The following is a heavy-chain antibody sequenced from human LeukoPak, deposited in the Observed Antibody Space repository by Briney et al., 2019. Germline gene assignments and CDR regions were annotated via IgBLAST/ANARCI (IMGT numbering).Heavy chain of an antibody. D-gene: IGHD3-10*01. CDR1: GGSFSGYY. Sequence: KPSETLSLTCAVYGGSFSGYYWSRIRQPPGKGLEWIGEINHSGSTNYNPSLKSRVTISVDTSKNQFSLKLSSVTAADTAVYYCARDYLYYYGSGSTRGYYYYGMDVWGQGTTVTVSS. V-gene: IGHV4-34*01. CDR2: INHSGST. CDR3: ARDYLYYYGSGSTRGYYYYGMDV. J-gene: IGHJ6*02.